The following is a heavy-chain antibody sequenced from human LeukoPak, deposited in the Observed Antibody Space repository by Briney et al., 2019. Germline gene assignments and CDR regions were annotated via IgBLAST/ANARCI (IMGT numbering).Heavy chain of an antibody. Sequence: SETLSLTCTVSGGSISSYYWSWIRQPPGKGLEWIGYIYYSGSTNYNPSLKSRVTISVDTSKNQFSLKLSSVTAADTAVYYCARLYRWEPYGMDVWGQGTTVTVSS. V-gene: IGHV4-59*08. D-gene: IGHD1-26*01. J-gene: IGHJ6*02. CDR1: GGSISSYY. CDR2: IYYSGST. CDR3: ARLYRWEPYGMDV.